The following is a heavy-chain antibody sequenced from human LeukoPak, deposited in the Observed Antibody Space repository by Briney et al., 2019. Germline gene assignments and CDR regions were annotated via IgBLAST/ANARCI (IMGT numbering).Heavy chain of an antibody. J-gene: IGHJ5*02. CDR3: ASCSVVTAIPNWFGP. CDR1: GFTFSSYA. V-gene: IGHV3-23*01. Sequence: PGGSLRLSCAASGFTFSSYAMNWVRQAPGKGLEWVSAISGSGGSTYYADSVKGRFTISRDNSKNTLYLPMNSLRAEDTAVYYCASCSVVTAIPNWFGPWGQGTLVTVSS. D-gene: IGHD2-21*02. CDR2: ISGSGGST.